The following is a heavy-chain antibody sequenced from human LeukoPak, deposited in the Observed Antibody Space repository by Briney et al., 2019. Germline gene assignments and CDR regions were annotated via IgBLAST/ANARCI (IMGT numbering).Heavy chain of an antibody. CDR1: GFTFDDYA. D-gene: IGHD6-19*01. CDR3: AKDISSGHTRSYYYYGMDV. Sequence: AGGSLRLSCAASGFTFDDYAMHWVRQAPGKGLEWVSGISWNSGSIGYADSVKGRFTISRDNAKNSLYLQMNSLRAEDTALYYCAKDISSGHTRSYYYYGMDVWGQGTTVTVSS. V-gene: IGHV3-9*01. J-gene: IGHJ6*02. CDR2: ISWNSGSI.